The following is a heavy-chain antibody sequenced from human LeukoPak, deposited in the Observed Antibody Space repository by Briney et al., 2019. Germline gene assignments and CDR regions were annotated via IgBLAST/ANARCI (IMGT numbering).Heavy chain of an antibody. J-gene: IGHJ4*02. CDR3: ARGDGYENKPPFDH. D-gene: IGHD5-12*01. CDR1: GFTFSTYE. Sequence: GGSLRLSCAASGFTFSTYEMNFVRQAPGKGLEWISYISASGKTTIYADSVKGRFTISRDNAKNSLYLQMNSLRAEDTAVYFCARGDGYENKPPFDHWGQGTLVTVSS. V-gene: IGHV3-48*03. CDR2: ISASGKTT.